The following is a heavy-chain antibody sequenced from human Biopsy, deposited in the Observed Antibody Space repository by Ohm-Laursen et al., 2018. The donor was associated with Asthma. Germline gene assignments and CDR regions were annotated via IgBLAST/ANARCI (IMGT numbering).Heavy chain of an antibody. CDR1: EFRFNSYA. D-gene: IGHD5-18*01. V-gene: IGHV3-23*01. CDR2: ISASGNST. Sequence: SLRLSCAATEFRFNSYAVSWVRQAPGKGPERVSTISASGNSTYYGDSVKGRFTISRDNSKNTLFLHMNSLRADDTAVYYCAKGMDTFDIWGQGTLVTVSS. CDR3: AKGMDTFDI. J-gene: IGHJ3*02.